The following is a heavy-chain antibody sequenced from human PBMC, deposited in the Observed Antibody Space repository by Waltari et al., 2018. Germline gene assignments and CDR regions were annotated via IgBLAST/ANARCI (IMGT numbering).Heavy chain of an antibody. Sequence: SSYSMNWVRQAPGKGLEWVSSISSSSSYIYYADSVKGRFTISRDNAKNSLYLQMNSLRAEDTAVYYCARDYDGVGYSSGWPQGDFDYWGQGTLVTVSS. CDR2: ISSSSSYI. D-gene: IGHD6-19*01. J-gene: IGHJ4*02. CDR1: SSYS. CDR3: ARDYDGVGYSSGWPQGDFDY. V-gene: IGHV3-21*01.